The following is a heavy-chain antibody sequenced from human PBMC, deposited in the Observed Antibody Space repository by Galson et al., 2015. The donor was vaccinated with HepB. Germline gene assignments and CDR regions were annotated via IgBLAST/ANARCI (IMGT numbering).Heavy chain of an antibody. CDR1: GYTFTSYY. Sequence: SVKVSCKASGYTFTSYYMHWVRQAPGQGLEWMGIINPSGGSTSYAQKFQGRVTMTRDTSTSTVYMELSSLRSGDTAVYYCASTHTITIFGVVNLIDAFDIWGQGTMVAVSS. CDR2: INPSGGST. CDR3: ASTHTITIFGVVNLIDAFDI. D-gene: IGHD3-3*01. V-gene: IGHV1-46*03. J-gene: IGHJ3*02.